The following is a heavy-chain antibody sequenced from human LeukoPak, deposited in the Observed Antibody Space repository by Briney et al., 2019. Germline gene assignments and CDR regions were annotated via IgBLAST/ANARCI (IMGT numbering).Heavy chain of an antibody. V-gene: IGHV4-59*01. CDR1: GGSISSNS. J-gene: IGHJ5*02. CDR2: IHYTGST. Sequence: PSESLSLSCSASGGSISSNSWSWIRQPPGKGLDFIGYIHYTGSTNYNPSLNSRVTISVDTSQNPFSLKLSSVTAADTAVYYCARGNWNVGGFDPWGQGTLVTVSS. D-gene: IGHD1-20*01. CDR3: ARGNWNVGGFDP.